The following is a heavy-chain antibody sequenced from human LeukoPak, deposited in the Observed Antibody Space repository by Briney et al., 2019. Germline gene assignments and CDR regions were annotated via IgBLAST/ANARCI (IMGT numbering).Heavy chain of an antibody. J-gene: IGHJ5*02. CDR1: GGTFSSYA. CDR2: IIPIFGTA. V-gene: IGHV1-69*06. CDR3: ARAPSTPDIVVVPWFDP. D-gene: IGHD2-2*01. Sequence: ASVKVSCKASGGTFSSYAISWVRQAPGQGLEWIGGIIPIFGTANYAQKFQGRVTITADNSKSTAYMELSSLRSEDTAVYYGARAPSTPDIVVVPWFDPWGQGTLVTVSS.